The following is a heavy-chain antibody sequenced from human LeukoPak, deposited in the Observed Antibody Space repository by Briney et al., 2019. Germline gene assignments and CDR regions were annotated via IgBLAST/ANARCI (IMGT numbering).Heavy chain of an antibody. CDR2: IYTSGST. CDR3: ARIPTMTFFDY. Sequence: SPTLSLTCTVSGGSISSGSYYWTWLRQPAGKGLEWIGRIYTSGSTNYNPSLKSRVTITVDTSKSQFSLKLSSVTAADTAVYYCARIPTMTFFDYWGQGTLVTVSS. CDR1: GGSISSGSYY. J-gene: IGHJ4*02. D-gene: IGHD4-17*01. V-gene: IGHV4-61*02.